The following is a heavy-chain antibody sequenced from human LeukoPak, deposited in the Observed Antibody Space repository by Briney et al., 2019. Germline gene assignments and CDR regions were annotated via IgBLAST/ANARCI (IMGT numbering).Heavy chain of an antibody. CDR1: NYTFSNYG. CDR3: ARRRPLGVVVPRGGWFDP. V-gene: IGHV1-18*01. D-gene: IGHD2-2*01. CDR2: ISAYNGNT. Sequence: GASVKVSCKASNYTFSNYGVSWVRQAPGQGLEWMGWISAYNGNTKYSQKLQGRVTMTTDTSTSTAYLELRSLRSDDTAVYYCARRRPLGVVVPRGGWFDPWGQGTLVTVSS. J-gene: IGHJ5*02.